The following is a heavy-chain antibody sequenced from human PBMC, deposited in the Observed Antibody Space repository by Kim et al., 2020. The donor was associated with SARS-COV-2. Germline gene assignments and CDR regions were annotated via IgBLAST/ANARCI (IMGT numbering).Heavy chain of an antibody. Sequence: GGSLRLSCAVSGIAVSSNYMTWVRQAPGKGLEWVSVMYSAGSTYYADSVKGRFTISRDNSKNTLYLQMNSLRAEDTAVYYCARDTGATLDYWGQGTLVTVSS. CDR3: ARDTGATLDY. V-gene: IGHV3-66*01. CDR2: MYSAGST. J-gene: IGHJ4*02. D-gene: IGHD3-10*01. CDR1: GIAVSSNY.